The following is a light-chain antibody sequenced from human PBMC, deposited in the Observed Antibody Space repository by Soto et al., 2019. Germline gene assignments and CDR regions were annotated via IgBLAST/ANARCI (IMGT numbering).Light chain of an antibody. CDR2: NDN. J-gene: IGLJ2*01. CDR1: SSNIGSNT. Sequence: QLVLTQPPSASGTPGQRVTISCSGSSSNIGSNTVNWYQQITGTAPKLLLYNDNQRPSGVPDRFSGSKSGTSGSLAISGLQSEDEGDYYCAAWDDSLNGHVVFGGGTKLTVL. CDR3: AAWDDSLNGHVV. V-gene: IGLV1-44*01.